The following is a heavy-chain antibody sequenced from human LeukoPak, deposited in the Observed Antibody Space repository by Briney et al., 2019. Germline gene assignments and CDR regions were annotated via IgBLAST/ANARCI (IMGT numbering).Heavy chain of an antibody. CDR3: TRLLPSSHHFFDA. J-gene: IGHJ4*02. CDR1: GFSASNDY. CDR2: IYGGGDT. Sequence: PGGSLRLSWVVSGFSASNDYRSWVRQAPGKGLEWVSVIYGGGDTYYADSVRGRFTISRDNFENTLFLQMDSLRAEDTAVYYCTRLLPSSHHFFDAWGQGALVTVSS. D-gene: IGHD6-6*01. V-gene: IGHV3-53*01.